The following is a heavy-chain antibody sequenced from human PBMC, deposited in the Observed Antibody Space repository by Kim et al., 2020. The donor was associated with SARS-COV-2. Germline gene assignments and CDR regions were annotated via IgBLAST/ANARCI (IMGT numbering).Heavy chain of an antibody. CDR1: GYTFKAFW. CDR3: ARRNKTETGAEDDRDSFD. D-gene: IGHD1-1*01. J-gene: IGHJ4*01. Sequence: GESLKISCQASGYTFKAFWISWLREVPAKGLKWVGGFDPSDSYSRFNPSFEGRLSVSADVSRSRVSLHWDSLKTSDTGVYFCARRNKTETGAEDDRDSFD. V-gene: IGHV5-10-1*01. CDR2: FDPSDSYS.